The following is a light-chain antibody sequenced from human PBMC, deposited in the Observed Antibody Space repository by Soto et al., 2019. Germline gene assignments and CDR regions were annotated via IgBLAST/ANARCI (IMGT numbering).Light chain of an antibody. CDR1: SSNIGRNT. Sequence: QAVVTQPPSASGTPGQRVTISCSGSSSNIGRNTVNWYQQFPGTAPKLLIYSNDQWPSGVPDRFSGSKSGTSASLAISGLQSEDEADYYCAAWDDSLNGYVFGTGNKLTVL. CDR2: SND. CDR3: AAWDDSLNGYV. V-gene: IGLV1-44*01. J-gene: IGLJ1*01.